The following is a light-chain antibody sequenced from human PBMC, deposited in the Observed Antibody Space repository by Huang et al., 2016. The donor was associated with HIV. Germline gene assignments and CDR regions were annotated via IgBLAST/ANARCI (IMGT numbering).Light chain of an antibody. J-gene: IGKJ4*01. V-gene: IGKV3-15*01. CDR2: GSS. CDR3: HQYNNWLLS. CDR1: RSVSTN. Sequence: EIVMTQSPATLSVSPGDRGTLSCRANRSVSTNLAWYQQRPGQAPRLRIYGSSTRAPGIPARFSGSGSGTYFSLTISSLQSEDFALYYCHQYNNWLLSFGGGTSVDI.